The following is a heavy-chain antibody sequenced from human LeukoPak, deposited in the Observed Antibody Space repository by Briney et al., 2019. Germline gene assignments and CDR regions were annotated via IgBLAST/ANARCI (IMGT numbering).Heavy chain of an antibody. CDR3: ARLKNWNYASSGYYFDY. D-gene: IGHD1-7*01. V-gene: IGHV4-39*01. Sequence: SETLSLTCTVSGGSISSSSYYWGWIRQPPGKGLEWIGSIYYSGRTYYNPSLKSRVTISVDTSKNQFSLKLSSVTAADTAVYYCARLKNWNYASSGYYFDYWGQGTLVTVSS. J-gene: IGHJ4*02. CDR2: IYYSGRT. CDR1: GGSISSSSYY.